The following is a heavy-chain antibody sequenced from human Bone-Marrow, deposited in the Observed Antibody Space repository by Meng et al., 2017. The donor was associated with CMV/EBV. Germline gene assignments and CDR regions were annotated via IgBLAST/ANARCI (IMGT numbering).Heavy chain of an antibody. CDR3: ARDNYVAPYYGMDV. D-gene: IGHD4-11*01. CDR1: GFTFSSYA. J-gene: IGHJ6*02. CDR2: IYSGGST. V-gene: IGHV3-53*01. Sequence: GESLKISCAASGFTFSSYAMHWVRQAPGKGLEWVSVIYSGGSTYYADSVKGRFTISRDNSKNTLYLQMNSLRAEDTAVYYCARDNYVAPYYGMDVWGQGTTVTVSS.